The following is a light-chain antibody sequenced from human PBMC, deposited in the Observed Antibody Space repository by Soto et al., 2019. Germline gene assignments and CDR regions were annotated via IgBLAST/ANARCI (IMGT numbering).Light chain of an antibody. Sequence: QSVLTQPPSASGTPGQRVTISCSGSSSNIGSKTVNWYQQLPGTAPKLLIYSNSQRPSGVPDRFSGSKSGTSASLAISGLQSEDEADYYCAAWDDSLNAVVFGGGTQLTVL. J-gene: IGLJ7*01. CDR3: AAWDDSLNAVV. V-gene: IGLV1-44*01. CDR1: SSNIGSKT. CDR2: SNS.